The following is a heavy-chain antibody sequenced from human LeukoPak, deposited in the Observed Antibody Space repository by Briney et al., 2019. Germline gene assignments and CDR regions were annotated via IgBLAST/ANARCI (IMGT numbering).Heavy chain of an antibody. V-gene: IGHV4-30-4*01. Sequence: SQTLSPTCTLSGGSISSGDYYWSWIRQPPGKGLEWIGDIYYSGGTYYNSSLKIRVTISVDTSKNQFSLKLSSVTAADTAVYYCARVVVVAATVVFDYWGQGTLVNVSS. CDR3: ARVVVVAATVVFDY. D-gene: IGHD2-15*01. CDR2: IYYSGGT. J-gene: IGHJ4*02. CDR1: GGSISSGDYY.